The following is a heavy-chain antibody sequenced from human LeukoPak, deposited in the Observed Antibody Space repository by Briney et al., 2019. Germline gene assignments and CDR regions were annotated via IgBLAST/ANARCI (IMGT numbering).Heavy chain of an antibody. CDR2: ISAYNGNT. J-gene: IGHJ3*02. CDR1: GYTFTSYG. V-gene: IGHV1-18*01. Sequence: ASVKVSCKASGYTFTSYGISWVRQAPGQGLEWMGWISAYNGNTNYAQKFQGRVTVTTDESTNTAYMELSSLRPEDTAMYYCARDRGERDSSWSLPAHGFDIWGQGTMVTVSS. CDR3: ARDRGERDSSWSLPAHGFDI. D-gene: IGHD6-13*01.